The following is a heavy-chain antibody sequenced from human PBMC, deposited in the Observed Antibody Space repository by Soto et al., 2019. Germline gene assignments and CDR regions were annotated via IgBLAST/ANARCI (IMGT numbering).Heavy chain of an antibody. Sequence: SETLSLTCTVSGGSISSSSYYWGWIRQPPGKGLEWIGSIYYSGSTYYNPSLKSRVTISVDTSKNQFSLKLSSVTAADTAVYYCARADEVTAPPYGMDVWGQGTTVTVSS. V-gene: IGHV4-39*01. CDR2: IYYSGST. D-gene: IGHD2-21*02. J-gene: IGHJ6*02. CDR3: ARADEVTAPPYGMDV. CDR1: GGSISSSSYY.